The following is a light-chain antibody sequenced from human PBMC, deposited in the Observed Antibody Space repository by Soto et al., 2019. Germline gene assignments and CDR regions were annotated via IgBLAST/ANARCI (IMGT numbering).Light chain of an antibody. CDR3: QQYNSYSWT. J-gene: IGKJ1*01. Sequence: EIVLTQSPATLSFSPGERATLSCRASQSVSSSYLAWYQQKPGQAPRLLIYGASSRATGIPDRFSGSGSGTDFTLTISGLEPDDFATYYCQQYNSYSWTFGQGTKVDIK. CDR1: QSVSSSY. V-gene: IGKV3-20*01. CDR2: GAS.